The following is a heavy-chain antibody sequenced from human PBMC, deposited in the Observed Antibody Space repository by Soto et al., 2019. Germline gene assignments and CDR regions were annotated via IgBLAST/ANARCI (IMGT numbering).Heavy chain of an antibody. CDR2: INHSGST. J-gene: IGHJ6*03. CDR3: ASADMNDYDFWSGYSYYYYYYMDV. CDR1: GGSFSGYY. Sequence: SETLSLTCAVYGGSFSGYYWSWIRQPPGKGLEWIGEINHSGSTNYNPSLKSRVTISVDTSKNQFPLKLSSVTAADTAVYYCASADMNDYDFWSGYSYYYYYYMDVWGKGTTVTVSS. D-gene: IGHD3-3*01. V-gene: IGHV4-34*01.